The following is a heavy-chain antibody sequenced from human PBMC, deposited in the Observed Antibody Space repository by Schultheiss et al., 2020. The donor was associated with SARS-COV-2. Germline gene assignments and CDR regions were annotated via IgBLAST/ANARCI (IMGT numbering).Heavy chain of an antibody. CDR1: GFTFSSYA. CDR3: AREKPYNWNDGRFDY. Sequence: GESLKISCAASGFTFSSYAMSWVRQAPGKGLEWVSGISWNSGSIGYADSVKGRFTISRDNSKNTLYLQMGSLRAEDMAVYYCAREKPYNWNDGRFDYWGQGTLVTVSS. CDR2: ISWNSGSI. D-gene: IGHD1-1*01. J-gene: IGHJ4*02. V-gene: IGHV3-64*02.